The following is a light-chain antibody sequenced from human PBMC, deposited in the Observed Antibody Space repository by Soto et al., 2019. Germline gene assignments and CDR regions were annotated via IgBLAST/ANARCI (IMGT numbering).Light chain of an antibody. Sequence: EIVLTQSPGTLSLSPGERATLSCRASQSISSSYLAWYQQKPGQAPRLLVYGVSSRASDVPGRFSGSGSGTDFTLTISSLEPEDSAVYYCQQYTDSRTFGQGTKVDIK. J-gene: IGKJ1*01. V-gene: IGKV3-20*01. CDR1: QSISSSY. CDR3: QQYTDSRT. CDR2: GVS.